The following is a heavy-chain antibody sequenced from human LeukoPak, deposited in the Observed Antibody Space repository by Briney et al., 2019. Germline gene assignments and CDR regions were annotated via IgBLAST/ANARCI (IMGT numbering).Heavy chain of an antibody. CDR3: ARGASSSGYSSSWLSYFDY. Sequence: PSETLSPTCTVSGGSISSYYWSWIRQPPGKGLEWIGYIYYSGSTKYNPSLKSRVTISVDTSKNQFSLKLSSVTAADTAVYYCARGASSSGYSSSWLSYFDYWGQGTLVTVSS. D-gene: IGHD6-13*01. V-gene: IGHV4-59*01. CDR1: GGSISSYY. CDR2: IYYSGST. J-gene: IGHJ4*02.